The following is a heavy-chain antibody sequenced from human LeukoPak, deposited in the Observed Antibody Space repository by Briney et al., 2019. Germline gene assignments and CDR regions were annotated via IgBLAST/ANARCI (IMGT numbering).Heavy chain of an antibody. V-gene: IGHV4-4*09. CDR1: GGSISSYY. Sequence: SETLSLTCTVSGGSISSYYWSWIRQPPGKGLGWIGYIYTSGSTNYNPSLKSRVTISVDTSKNQFSLKLSSVTAADTAVYYCARHFYSSSSTWFDPWGQGTLVTVSS. J-gene: IGHJ5*02. D-gene: IGHD6-6*01. CDR2: IYTSGST. CDR3: ARHFYSSSSTWFDP.